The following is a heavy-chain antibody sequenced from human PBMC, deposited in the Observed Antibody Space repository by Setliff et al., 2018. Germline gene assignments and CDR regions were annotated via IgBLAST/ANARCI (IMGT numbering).Heavy chain of an antibody. Sequence: PGESLTISCKGSGYTFSNFWIGWVRHMPGQGLEWVGIISPGDSHTRYSPSFQGQVTMSADKSNTTAYLQWSNLKASDTAIYYCAWSLVGATYSVYFDYWGQGALVTVSS. CDR3: AWSLVGATYSVYFDY. V-gene: IGHV5-51*01. CDR2: ISPGDSHT. D-gene: IGHD1-26*01. J-gene: IGHJ4*02. CDR1: GYTFSNFW.